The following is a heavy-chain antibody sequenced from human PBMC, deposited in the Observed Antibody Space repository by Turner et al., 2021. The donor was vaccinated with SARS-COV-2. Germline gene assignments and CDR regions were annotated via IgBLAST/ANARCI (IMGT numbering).Heavy chain of an antibody. V-gene: IGHV4-39*07. D-gene: IGHD3-22*01. CDR1: GGSISSDYYF. Sequence: QLQLQESGPRLIRPSETLSLTCTVSGGSISSDYYFWGWIRQPPGKGLEWIGEINHRRTTKYNPSLESRVTISVDTPKNQLSLKMTSVTASDTAVYYCARGHLVVVLTNYYYSGLDVWGQGTTVTVSS. CDR3: ARGHLVVVLTNYYYSGLDV. J-gene: IGHJ6*02. CDR2: INHRRTT.